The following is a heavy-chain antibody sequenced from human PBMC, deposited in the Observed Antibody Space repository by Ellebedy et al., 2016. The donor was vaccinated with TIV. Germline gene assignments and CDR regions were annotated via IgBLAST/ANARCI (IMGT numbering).Heavy chain of an antibody. CDR3: ARDWNFVFDY. D-gene: IGHD1-7*01. Sequence: ASVKVSXXASGYTFTSYGISWVRQAPGQGLEWMGWITVYNGNTDYAQNLQGRVTMTTDTSTSTAYMELRSLRSDDTAMYYCARDWNFVFDYWGQGTLVTVSS. CDR2: ITVYNGNT. CDR1: GYTFTSYG. J-gene: IGHJ4*02. V-gene: IGHV1-18*01.